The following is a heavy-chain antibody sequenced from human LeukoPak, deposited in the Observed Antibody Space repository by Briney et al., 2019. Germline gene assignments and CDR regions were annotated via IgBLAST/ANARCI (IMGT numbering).Heavy chain of an antibody. CDR2: ISISSSTI. CDR1: GFTFSSYD. Sequence: GGSLRLSCAASGFTFSSYDMNWIRQAPGKGLEWISYISISSSTIYYADSVKGRFTISRDNAKNSLYLQMNSLRAEDTAIYYCARGPPLFDPWGQGTLVTVSS. J-gene: IGHJ5*02. CDR3: ARGPPLFDP. V-gene: IGHV3-48*01.